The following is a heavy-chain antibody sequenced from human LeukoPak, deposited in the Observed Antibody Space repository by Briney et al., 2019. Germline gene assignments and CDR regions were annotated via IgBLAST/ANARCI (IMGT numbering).Heavy chain of an antibody. CDR1: GGSISSGDYY. D-gene: IGHD3-22*01. J-gene: IGHJ5*02. Sequence: PSQTLSLTCTVSGGSISSGDYYWSWIRQPPGKGLEWIGYIYYSGSTYYNPSLKSRVTISVDTSKNQFSLKLSSVTAADTAVYYSAQGEGYYDSSVYLPWGQGTLVTVSS. CDR2: IYYSGST. CDR3: AQGEGYYDSSVYLP. V-gene: IGHV4-30-4*01.